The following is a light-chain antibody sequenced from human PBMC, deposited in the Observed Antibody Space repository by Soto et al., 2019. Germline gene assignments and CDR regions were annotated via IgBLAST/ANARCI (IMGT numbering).Light chain of an antibody. CDR2: SAS. CDR3: QQYGSSGT. J-gene: IGKJ1*01. V-gene: IGKV3-20*01. CDR1: QTINNNY. Sequence: EIVLTQPPGPLSLSPGERATPSCRASQTINNNYIAWYQQKPGLAPRLLIYSASSRATGIPDRFSGSGSATDFTLTISKVQTGDFAVYYCQQYGSSGTFGNGTKVDIX.